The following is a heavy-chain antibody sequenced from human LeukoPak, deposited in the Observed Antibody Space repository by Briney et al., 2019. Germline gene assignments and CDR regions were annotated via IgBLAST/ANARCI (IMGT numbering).Heavy chain of an antibody. J-gene: IGHJ4*02. Sequence: PSETLPLTCTASGGSISSSTVYWGWIRQPPGKGLEWIGGINYSGYTYYNPSLKSRVTISVDTPKNQFSLKLSSVTAADTAVYYCARPGYYDNSGFNFDYWGQGTLVTVSS. CDR3: ARPGYYDNSGFNFDY. CDR2: INYSGYT. D-gene: IGHD3-22*01. CDR1: GGSISSSTVY. V-gene: IGHV4-39*01.